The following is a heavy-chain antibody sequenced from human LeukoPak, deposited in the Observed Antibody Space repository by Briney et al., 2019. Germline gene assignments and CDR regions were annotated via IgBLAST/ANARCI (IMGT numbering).Heavy chain of an antibody. CDR2: ISSSSSYI. CDR3: ARDFSFYEDY. CDR1: GFTFSSYS. D-gene: IGHD3-3*01. J-gene: IGHJ4*02. V-gene: IGHV3-21*01. Sequence: GGSLRLSCAASGFTFSSYSMNWVRQAPGKGLEWVSSISSSSSYIYYADSVKGRFTISRDNAKNTLYLQMNSLTAEDTAVYYCARDFSFYEDYWGQGTLVTVSS.